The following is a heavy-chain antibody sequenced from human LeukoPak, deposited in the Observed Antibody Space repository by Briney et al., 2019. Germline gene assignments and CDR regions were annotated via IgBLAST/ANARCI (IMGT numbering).Heavy chain of an antibody. J-gene: IGHJ6*03. CDR2: ISSSSSTI. CDR3: ARDVPNDSSSWYWRYYYYMDV. V-gene: IGHV3-48*01. Sequence: GGSLRLSCAASGFTFSSYSMNWVRQAPGKGLEWVSYISSSSSTIYYADSVKGRFTISRDNAKNSLYLQMNSLRAEDTAVYYCARDVPNDSSSWYWRYYYYMDVWGKGTTVTVSS. CDR1: GFTFSSYS. D-gene: IGHD6-13*01.